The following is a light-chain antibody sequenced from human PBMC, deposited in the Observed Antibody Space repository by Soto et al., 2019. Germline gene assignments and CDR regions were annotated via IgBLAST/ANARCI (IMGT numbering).Light chain of an antibody. CDR1: SSNIGKGYD. Sequence: QSVLTQPPSVSGAPGQRVTISCTGSSSNIGKGYDVHWYQQLPGTAPKLLIYGNSNRPSGVPDRFSGSKSVTSASLAITGLQAEDEVDYYCQSYDSSLSGVVFGGGTKLTVL. CDR3: QSYDSSLSGVV. V-gene: IGLV1-40*01. CDR2: GNS. J-gene: IGLJ2*01.